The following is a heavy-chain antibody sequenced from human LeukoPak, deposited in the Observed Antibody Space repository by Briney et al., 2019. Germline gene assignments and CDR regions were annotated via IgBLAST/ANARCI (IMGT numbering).Heavy chain of an antibody. CDR3: ARVKGIAAALDY. J-gene: IGHJ4*02. V-gene: IGHV1-46*01. D-gene: IGHD6-13*01. CDR2: INPSGGST. CDR1: GGTFSSYA. Sequence: VASVKVSCKASGGTFSSYAISWVRQAPGQGLEWMGIINPSGGSTSYAQKFQGRVTMTRDMSTSTVYMELSSLRSEDTAVYYCARVKGIAAALDYWGQGTLVTVSS.